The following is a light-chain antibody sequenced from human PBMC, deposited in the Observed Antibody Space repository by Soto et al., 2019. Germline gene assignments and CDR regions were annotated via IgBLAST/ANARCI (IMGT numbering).Light chain of an antibody. Sequence: QAVVTQPASVSGSPGQSITISCTGTSSDIGGYNYVSWYQQHPGKAPKLMIYGVSNRPSGVSGRFFGSKSGNTASLTISGLQPEDEADYYCSSYRSSIIPVVFGGGTQLTVL. V-gene: IGLV2-14*01. CDR3: SSYRSSIIPVV. J-gene: IGLJ2*01. CDR2: GVS. CDR1: SSDIGGYNY.